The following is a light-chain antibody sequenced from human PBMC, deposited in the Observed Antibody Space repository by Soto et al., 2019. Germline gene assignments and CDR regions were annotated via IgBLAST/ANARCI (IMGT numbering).Light chain of an antibody. CDR2: SNN. CDR3: AAWDDSLNCLNNYV. V-gene: IGLV1-44*01. Sequence: QSVLTQPPSASGTPGQRVTISCSGSSSNIGSNTVNWYQQLPGTAPKLLIYSNNQRPSGVPDRFSGSKSGTSASLAISGLQSEDEADYYCAAWDDSLNCLNNYVFGTGTKVTVL. J-gene: IGLJ1*01. CDR1: SSNIGSNT.